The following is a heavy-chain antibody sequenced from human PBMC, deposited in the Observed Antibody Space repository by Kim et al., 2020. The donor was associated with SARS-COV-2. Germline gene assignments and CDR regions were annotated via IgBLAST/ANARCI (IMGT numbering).Heavy chain of an antibody. V-gene: IGHV3-21*01. D-gene: IGHD4-4*01. J-gene: IGHJ6*02. CDR2: ISSSSGYI. CDR3: ARETDDYTYYYGMDV. Sequence: GGSLRLSCAASGFTFSSYSMNWVRQAPGKGLEWVSSISSSSGYIYYADSVKGRFTISRDNAKNSLYLQMNSLRAEDTAVYYCARETDDYTYYYGMDVWGQGTTVTVSS. CDR1: GFTFSSYS.